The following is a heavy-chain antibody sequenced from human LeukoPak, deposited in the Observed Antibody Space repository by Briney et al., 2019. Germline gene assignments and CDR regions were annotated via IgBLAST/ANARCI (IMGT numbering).Heavy chain of an antibody. D-gene: IGHD6-13*01. CDR3: ARVSQQLVVYYYYYYMDV. CDR1: GFTFSSYS. CDR2: ISSSSSYI. Sequence: PGGSLRLSCAASGFTFSSYSMNWVRQAPGKGLEWVSSISSSSSYIYYADSVKGRFTISRDNAKNSLYLQMNSLRAEDTAVYYCARVSQQLVVYYYYYYMDVWGKGTTVTVSS. V-gene: IGHV3-21*01. J-gene: IGHJ6*03.